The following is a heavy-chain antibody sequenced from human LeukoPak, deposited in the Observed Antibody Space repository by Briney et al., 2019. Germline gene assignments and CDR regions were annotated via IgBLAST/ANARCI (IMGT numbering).Heavy chain of an antibody. D-gene: IGHD1/OR15-1a*01. CDR2: ISHSGST. Sequence: SETLSLTCAVSGGSISSTNWWSWVRQPPGKGLEWIGEISHSGSTNYNPSLKSRVTISVDRSKNQFSLKLSSVTAADTAVYYCARVAYGNNKAEYFQHWGQGTLVTVSS. V-gene: IGHV4-4*02. J-gene: IGHJ1*01. CDR3: ARVAYGNNKAEYFQH. CDR1: GGSISSTNW.